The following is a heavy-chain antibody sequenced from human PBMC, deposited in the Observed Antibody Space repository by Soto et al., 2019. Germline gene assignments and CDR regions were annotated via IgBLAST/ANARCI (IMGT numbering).Heavy chain of an antibody. V-gene: IGHV2-5*02. D-gene: IGHD1-1*01. CDR3: AHRSPYRGNSNSGWFDS. Sequence: ESGPTLVNPTQTLTLTCSFSGFSLSGYGVGVGWVRQAPGKALGWLAFINWDDDKRYSPSLKSRLTITKDTSSNQVFLIMTNVDPEDSATYYCAHRSPYRGNSNSGWFDSWGLGTLVTVSS. J-gene: IGHJ5*01. CDR1: GFSLSGYGVG. CDR2: INWDDDK.